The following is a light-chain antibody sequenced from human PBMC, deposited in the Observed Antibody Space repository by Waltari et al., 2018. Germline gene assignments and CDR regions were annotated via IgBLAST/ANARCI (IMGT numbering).Light chain of an antibody. CDR3: QVWDANTDPGV. CDR1: NIESKS. V-gene: IGLV3-21*01. J-gene: IGLJ1*01. Sequence: SYVLTPPPSVSVAPGETARLTCGGNNIESKSVHWYRQRQGQAAVLVISYDSARPSGIPDRLSGSNSGNTATLTISRVEAGDEADYYCQVWDANTDPGVFGTGTEVTVL. CDR2: YDS.